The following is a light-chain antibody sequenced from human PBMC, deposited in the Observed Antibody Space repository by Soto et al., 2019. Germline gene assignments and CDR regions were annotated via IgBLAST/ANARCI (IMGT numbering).Light chain of an antibody. CDR3: QTWGAGIRV. CDR2: VTRDGSH. J-gene: IGLJ3*02. Sequence: QPVLTQSPSASASLGASVKLTCTLSSGHSHYAIAWHRQQPEKGPRYLMKVTRDGSHTKGDGIPDRFSGSMSGAERYLIISSLQSEDEADYYCQTWGAGIRVFGGGTKVTVL. CDR1: SGHSHYA. V-gene: IGLV4-69*01.